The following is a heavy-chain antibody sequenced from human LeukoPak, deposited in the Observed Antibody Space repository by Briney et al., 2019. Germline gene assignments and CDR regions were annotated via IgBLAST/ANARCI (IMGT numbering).Heavy chain of an antibody. Sequence: PGGSLRLSCAASGFTLSSYGMHWVRQAPGKGLEWVAFIRYDGSNEYYADSVKGRFTISRDNSKNTLYLQMNSLRAEDTAVYYCAKDGVVVVPAASPYYYYMDVWGKGTTVTVSS. V-gene: IGHV3-30*02. CDR1: GFTLSSYG. J-gene: IGHJ6*03. CDR2: IRYDGSNE. D-gene: IGHD2-2*01. CDR3: AKDGVVVVPAASPYYYYMDV.